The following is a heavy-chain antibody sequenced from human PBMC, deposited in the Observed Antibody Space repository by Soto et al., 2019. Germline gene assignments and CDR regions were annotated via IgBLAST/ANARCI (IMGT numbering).Heavy chain of an antibody. J-gene: IGHJ6*02. CDR2: IIPISGTA. CDR1: GGTFSSYA. D-gene: IGHD2-2*01. V-gene: IGHV1-69*01. Sequence: QVQLVQSGAEVQKPGSSVKVSCKSSGGTFSSYAISWVRQAPGQGLEWMGGIIPISGTANYAQKFQGRVTITADESTSTAYMELSSLRSEDTAVYYCARSQGSSTSLEIYYYYYYGMDVWGLGTTVTVSS. CDR3: ARSQGSSTSLEIYYYYYYGMDV.